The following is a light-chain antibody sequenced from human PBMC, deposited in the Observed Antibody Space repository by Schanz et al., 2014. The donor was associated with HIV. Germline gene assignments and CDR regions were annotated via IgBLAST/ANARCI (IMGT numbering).Light chain of an antibody. CDR2: NAS. V-gene: IGKV3-11*01. CDR3: QQRGNWPYT. J-gene: IGKJ2*01. Sequence: EIVLTQSPATLSLSPGERATLSCRASQSVSSFLDWYQQKPGQAPRLLISNASNRAMGIPVRFSGSGSGTDFTLTISRLEPEDCAVYYCQQRGNWPYTFGQGTKLETK. CDR1: QSVSSF.